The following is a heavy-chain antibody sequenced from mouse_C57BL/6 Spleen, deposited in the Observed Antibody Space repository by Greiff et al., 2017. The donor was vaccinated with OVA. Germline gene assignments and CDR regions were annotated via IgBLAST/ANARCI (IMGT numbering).Heavy chain of an antibody. D-gene: IGHD1-1*01. CDR2: IYPVSGET. Sequence: QVQLKESGAELASPGASVTLSCKASGYTFTDHIMNWVKKRPGQGLEWIGRIYPVSGETNYNQKFMGKATFSVDRSSSTVYMVLNSLTSEDPAVYYSGRRIYYYGSSYPFYAMDYWGQGTSVTVSS. J-gene: IGHJ4*01. V-gene: IGHV1-11*01. CDR1: GYTFTDHI. CDR3: GRRIYYYGSSYPFYAMDY.